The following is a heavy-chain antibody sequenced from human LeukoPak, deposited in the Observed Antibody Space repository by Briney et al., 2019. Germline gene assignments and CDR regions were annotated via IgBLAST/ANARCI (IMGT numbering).Heavy chain of an antibody. D-gene: IGHD3-22*01. Sequence: PGGSLRLSCAASGFTFSSYGMHWVRQAPGKGLEWVSGINWNGGSTGYADSVKGRFTISRDNAKNSLYLQMNSLRAEDTALYYCARGLAYYDSSGYLDIWGQGTMVTVSS. CDR3: ARGLAYYDSSGYLDI. V-gene: IGHV3-20*04. J-gene: IGHJ3*02. CDR1: GFTFSSYG. CDR2: INWNGGST.